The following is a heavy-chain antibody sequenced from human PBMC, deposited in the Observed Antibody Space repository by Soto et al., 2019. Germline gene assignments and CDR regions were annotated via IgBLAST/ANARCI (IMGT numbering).Heavy chain of an antibody. D-gene: IGHD2-8*01. CDR3: ARGTYHVLMVNAPNLYGMDV. Sequence: ASVKVSCKASGYTFTTYDISWVRQAPGQGLECMGRNSTYNGNTNYPQSLQGRLTLTTDTPTTTAYLQLRRLRSDDTAVYYCARGTYHVLMVNAPNLYGMDVWGQ. CDR2: NSTYNGNT. CDR1: GYTFTTYD. V-gene: IGHV1-18*01. J-gene: IGHJ6*02.